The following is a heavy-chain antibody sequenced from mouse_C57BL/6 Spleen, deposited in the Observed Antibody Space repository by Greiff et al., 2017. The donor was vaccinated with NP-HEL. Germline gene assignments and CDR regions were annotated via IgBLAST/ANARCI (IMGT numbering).Heavy chain of an antibody. CDR2: IHPNSGST. Sequence: VQLQQSGAELVKPGASVKLSCKASGYTFTSYWMHWVKQRPGQGLEWIGMIHPNSGSTNYNEKFKSKATLTVDKSSSTAYMQLSSLTSEDSAVYYCARLTTVVASDYWGQGTTLTVSS. CDR3: ARLTTVVASDY. V-gene: IGHV1-64*01. D-gene: IGHD1-1*01. CDR1: GYTFTSYW. J-gene: IGHJ2*01.